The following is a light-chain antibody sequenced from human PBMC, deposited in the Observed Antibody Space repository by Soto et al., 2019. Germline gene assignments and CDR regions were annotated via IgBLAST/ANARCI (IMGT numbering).Light chain of an antibody. Sequence: EIVMTQSPATLSVSPGERATLSCRASQSVSSKLAWYQQKPGQAPRLLIYGASTRATGIPARFSGSGSGTEFTLTISSLQSEDFAVYYCKQYNNWPPITFGQGTKVEI. V-gene: IGKV3-15*01. CDR2: GAS. CDR1: QSVSSK. J-gene: IGKJ1*01. CDR3: KQYNNWPPIT.